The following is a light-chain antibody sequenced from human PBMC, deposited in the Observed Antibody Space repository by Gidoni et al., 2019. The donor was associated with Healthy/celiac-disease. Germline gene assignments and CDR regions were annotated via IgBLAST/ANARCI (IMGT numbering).Light chain of an antibody. CDR2: GAS. CDR3: QQYNNWPSFT. V-gene: IGKV3-15*01. Sequence: IVMTQSPATLSVSPGERATLSCRASQSVSSNLAWYQQKPGQAPRLLIYGASTRATGIQARFSGSGSGTEFTLTISSLQSEDFAVYYCQQYNNWPSFTFGPGTKVDIK. CDR1: QSVSSN. J-gene: IGKJ3*01.